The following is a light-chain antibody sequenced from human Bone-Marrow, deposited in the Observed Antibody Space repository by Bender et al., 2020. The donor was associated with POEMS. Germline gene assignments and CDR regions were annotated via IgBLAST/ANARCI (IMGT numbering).Light chain of an antibody. CDR2: QDK. J-gene: IGLJ3*02. V-gene: IGLV3-1*01. CDR1: KLGDKY. CDR3: QAWDTGTLWV. Sequence: SYELTQPPSVSVSPGQTASITCSGDKLGDKYACWYQQKPGQSHVMLMYQDKKRPSGIPERFSGSNSGNTATLTITGTQPMDEADYYCQAWDTGTLWVFGGGTKLTVL.